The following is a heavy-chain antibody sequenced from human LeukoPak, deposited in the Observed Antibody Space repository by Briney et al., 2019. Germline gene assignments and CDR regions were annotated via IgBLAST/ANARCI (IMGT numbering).Heavy chain of an antibody. V-gene: IGHV3-11*01. CDR3: ARAGVEMATPYYGMDV. D-gene: IGHD5-12*01. CDR2: ISSSGSTI. J-gene: IGHJ6*02. Sequence: GSLRLSCAASGFTFSDYYMSWIRQAPGKGLEWVSYISSSGSTIYYADSVKGRFTISRDNAKNSLYLQMNSLRAEDTAVYYCARAGVEMATPYYGMDVWGQGTTVTVSS. CDR1: GFTFSDYY.